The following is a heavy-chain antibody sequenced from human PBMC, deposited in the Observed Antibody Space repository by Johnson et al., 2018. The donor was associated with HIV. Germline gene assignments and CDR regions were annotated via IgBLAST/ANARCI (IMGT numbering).Heavy chain of an antibody. CDR3: AKDMRPIAALGEDAFDI. D-gene: IGHD6-13*01. V-gene: IGHV3-30*04. CDR2: ISYDGSNK. J-gene: IGHJ3*02. Sequence: QVQLVESGGGVVQPGRSLRLSCAASGFTFSTYAMHWVRQAPGKGLEWVAVISYDGSNKYYADSVKGRFTISRDNAKNSLYLQMNSLRAEDTALYYCAKDMRPIAALGEDAFDIWGQGTMVTVSS. CDR1: GFTFSTYA.